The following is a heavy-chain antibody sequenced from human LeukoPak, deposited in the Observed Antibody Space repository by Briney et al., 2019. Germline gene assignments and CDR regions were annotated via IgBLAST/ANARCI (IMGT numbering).Heavy chain of an antibody. Sequence: VASVKVSCKASGYTFTGYYMHWVRQAPGQGLEWMGWINPNSGGTNYAQKFQGRVTMTRDTSISTAYMELSRLRSDDTAVYYCARDPNSSGWGNFDYWGQGTLVTVSS. CDR1: GYTFTGYY. V-gene: IGHV1-2*02. CDR3: ARDPNSSGWGNFDY. CDR2: INPNSGGT. D-gene: IGHD6-19*01. J-gene: IGHJ4*02.